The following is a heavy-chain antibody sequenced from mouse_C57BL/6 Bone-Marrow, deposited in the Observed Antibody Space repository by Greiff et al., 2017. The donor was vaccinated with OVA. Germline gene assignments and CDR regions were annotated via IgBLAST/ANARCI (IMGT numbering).Heavy chain of an antibody. Sequence: VQLKQPGAELVMPGASVKLSCKASGYTFTSYWMHWVKQRPGHGLEWIGEIDPSDSYTNYNQKFKGKSTLTVDKSSSTAYMQLSSLTSEDSAVYYCARDYYGSSWFAYWGQGTLVTVSA. CDR3: ARDYYGSSWFAY. CDR1: GYTFTSYW. J-gene: IGHJ3*01. CDR2: IDPSDSYT. D-gene: IGHD1-1*01. V-gene: IGHV1-69*01.